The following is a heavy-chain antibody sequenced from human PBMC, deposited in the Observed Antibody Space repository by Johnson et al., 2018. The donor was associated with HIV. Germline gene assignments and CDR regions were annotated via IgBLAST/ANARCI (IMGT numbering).Heavy chain of an antibody. D-gene: IGHD6-13*01. CDR1: GFTFSNAW. CDR2: IKSKTDGGTT. J-gene: IGHJ3*02. V-gene: IGHV3-15*01. Sequence: VQLVESGGGVVRPGGSLRLSCAASGFTFSNAWMSWVRQAPGKGLEWVGRIKSKTDGGTTDYAAPVKGRFTISRDDSKNTLYLQMNSLRAEDTAVYYCARASRSWYFAFDIWGQGTMVTVSS. CDR3: ARASRSWYFAFDI.